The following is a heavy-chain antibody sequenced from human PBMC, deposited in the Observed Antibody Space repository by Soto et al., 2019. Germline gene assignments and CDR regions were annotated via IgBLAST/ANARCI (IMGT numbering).Heavy chain of an antibody. CDR3: AFRTFHI. J-gene: IGHJ3*02. Sequence: DVQLVESGGGLVQPGWSLRLSCAASGFTFDDYAMHWVRQAPGKGLEWVSGIRWNSGSIGYADSVKGRFTISRDNAKNSLYLQMNSLRAEDTALYYCAFRTFHIWGQGTMVTVSS. V-gene: IGHV3-9*01. CDR2: IRWNSGSI. CDR1: GFTFDDYA.